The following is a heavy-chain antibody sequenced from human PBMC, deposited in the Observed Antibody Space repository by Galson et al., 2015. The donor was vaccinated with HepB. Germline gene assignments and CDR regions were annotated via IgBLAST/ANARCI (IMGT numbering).Heavy chain of an antibody. D-gene: IGHD3-3*01. CDR2: INPNSGAT. CDR3: ARGSRLRSVGRFPRVAFDY. CDR1: GYTFTAYY. V-gene: IGHV1-2*02. J-gene: IGHJ4*02. Sequence: SVKVSCKAPGYTFTAYYIHWVRQAPGQGLEWMGWINPNSGATNYAQKFQGRVTMTRDTSINSAYMQLSRLISDDTAVYYCARGSRLRSVGRFPRVAFDYWGQGTLVAVSS.